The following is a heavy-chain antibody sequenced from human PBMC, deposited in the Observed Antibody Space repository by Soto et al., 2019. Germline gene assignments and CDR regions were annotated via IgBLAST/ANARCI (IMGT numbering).Heavy chain of an antibody. CDR3: ARDRGPSSGYYPYWFDP. CDR2: IIPIFGTA. V-gene: IGHV1-69*12. D-gene: IGHD3-22*01. CDR1: GGTFSSYA. J-gene: IGHJ5*02. Sequence: QVQLVQSGAEVKKPGSSVKVSCKASGGTFSSYAITWVRQAPGQGLEWMGGIIPIFGTANYAQKFQARVTITADESMSTDYTELSILSSEDTSVYYCARDRGPSSGYYPYWFDPWGQATLVTVSS.